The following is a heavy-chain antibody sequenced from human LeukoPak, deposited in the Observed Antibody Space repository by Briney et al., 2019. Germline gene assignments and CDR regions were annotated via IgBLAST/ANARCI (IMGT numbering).Heavy chain of an antibody. CDR1: GGSISSGDYY. CDR2: IYYSGST. D-gene: IGHD3-10*01. J-gene: IGHJ4*02. Sequence: SQTLSLTCTVSGGSISSGDYYWSWIRQPPRKGLEWIGYIYYSGSTYYNPSLKSRVTISVDTSKDQFSLKPSSVTAAYTAVYYWAGQPVRGVTTGHWGQGTLVTGSS. CDR3: AGQPVRGVTTGH. V-gene: IGHV4-30-4*08.